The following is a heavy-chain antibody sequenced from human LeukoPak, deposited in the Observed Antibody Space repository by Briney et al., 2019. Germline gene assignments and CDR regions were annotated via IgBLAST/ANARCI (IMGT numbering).Heavy chain of an antibody. CDR1: GVTLSNYA. V-gene: IGHV3-23*01. D-gene: IGHD3-3*02. Sequence: GGSLRLSCVASGVTLSNYAMSWARQAPGKGLEWVSGISSSGGNTYYADSVKGRFTISRDNSRNTLYLQMNSLRVEDTAVYYCARDLSSHLWDYWGQGTLVTVSS. J-gene: IGHJ4*02. CDR2: ISSSGGNT. CDR3: ARDLSSHLWDY.